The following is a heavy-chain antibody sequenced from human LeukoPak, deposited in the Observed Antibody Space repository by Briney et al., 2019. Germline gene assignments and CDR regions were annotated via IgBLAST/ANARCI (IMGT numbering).Heavy chain of an antibody. CDR1: GYTFTSYG. CDR3: ARGYYYDSSGYSDAFDI. V-gene: IGHV1-18*01. Sequence: ASVKVSCKASGYTFTSYGISWVRQAPGQGLEWMGWVSAYNGNTNYAQKLQGRVTMTTDTSTSTAYMGLRSLRSDDTAVYYCARGYYYDSSGYSDAFDIWGQGTMVTVSS. CDR2: VSAYNGNT. D-gene: IGHD3-22*01. J-gene: IGHJ3*02.